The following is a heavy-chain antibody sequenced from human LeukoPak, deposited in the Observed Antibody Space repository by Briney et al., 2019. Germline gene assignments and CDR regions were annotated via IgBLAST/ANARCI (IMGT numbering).Heavy chain of an antibody. CDR1: GGSFSGYY. Sequence: SETLSLTCAVYGGSFSGYYWSWIRQAAGKGLEWIGHIYTSGGTNYNPSLKSRVTMSVDMSKNQFSLKLRSVTAADTAVYYCARDVVAARGSFDYWGQGTLVTVSS. D-gene: IGHD2-2*01. CDR2: IYTSGGT. CDR3: ARDVVAARGSFDY. V-gene: IGHV4-59*10. J-gene: IGHJ4*02.